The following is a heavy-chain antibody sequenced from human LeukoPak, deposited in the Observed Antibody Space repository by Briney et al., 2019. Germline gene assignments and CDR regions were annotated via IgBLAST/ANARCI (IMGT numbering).Heavy chain of an antibody. CDR1: GFTFNKYA. J-gene: IGHJ4*02. V-gene: IGHV3-23*01. D-gene: IGHD1-1*01. Sequence: GGSLRLSCAASGFTFNKYAMTWVRQSPGKGLVWVAVISASGDNTDYADSVKGRFTISRDNSKNTLSLQMNSLRVEDTAVYYCAKVVGTGTTPTDYWGQGTLVTVSS. CDR2: ISASGDNT. CDR3: AKVVGTGTTPTDY.